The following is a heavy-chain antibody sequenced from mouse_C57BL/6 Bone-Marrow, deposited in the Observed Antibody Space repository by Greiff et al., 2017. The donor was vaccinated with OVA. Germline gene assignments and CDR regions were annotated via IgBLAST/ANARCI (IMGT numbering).Heavy chain of an antibody. CDR2: IDPSDSYT. J-gene: IGHJ4*01. CDR1: GYTFTSYW. CDR3: ARGSYSNYDAMDY. V-gene: IGHV1-69*01. D-gene: IGHD2-5*01. Sequence: VQLQQSGAELVMPGASVKLSCKASGYTFTSYWMHWVKQRPGQGLEWIGEIDPSDSYTHYNQKFKGKSTLTVDKSSSTAYMQLSSLTSEDSAVYYCARGSYSNYDAMDYWGQGTSVTVSS.